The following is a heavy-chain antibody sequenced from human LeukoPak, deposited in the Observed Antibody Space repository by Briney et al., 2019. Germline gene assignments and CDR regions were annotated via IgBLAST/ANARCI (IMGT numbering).Heavy chain of an antibody. D-gene: IGHD6-19*01. V-gene: IGHV4-38-2*01. CDR3: ARWGVAGITY. CDR2: IQNSGTT. CDR1: DHSIRSGYY. Sequence: SETLSLICAVSDHSIRSGYYWGWIRPPPGKGLEWIASIQNSGTTYFNPSLKSRVTKSVDMSTNQFSLKLTSATAADTAVYYCARWGVAGITYWGQGALVTVSS. J-gene: IGHJ4*02.